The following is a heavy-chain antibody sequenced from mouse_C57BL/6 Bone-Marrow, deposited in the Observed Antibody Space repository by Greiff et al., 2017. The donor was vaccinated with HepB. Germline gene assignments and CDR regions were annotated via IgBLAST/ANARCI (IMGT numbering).Heavy chain of an antibody. Sequence: EVKLVESGGDLVKPGGSLKLSCAASGFTFSSYGMSWVRQTPDKRLEWVATISSVGSYTYYPDSVTGRCTISRYNAKNTLYLQMSSLKSEDTAMYYCARPPYSNYVAWFAYWGQGTLVTVSA. V-gene: IGHV5-6*01. J-gene: IGHJ3*01. CDR1: GFTFSSYG. CDR3: ARPPYSNYVAWFAY. D-gene: IGHD2-5*01. CDR2: ISSVGSYT.